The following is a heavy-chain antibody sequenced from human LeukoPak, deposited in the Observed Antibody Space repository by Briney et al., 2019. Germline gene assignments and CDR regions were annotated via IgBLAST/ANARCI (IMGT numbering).Heavy chain of an antibody. CDR1: GFTFSSYW. CDR3: ARVRRYGDYLDYYYYMDV. D-gene: IGHD4-17*01. J-gene: IGHJ6*03. V-gene: IGHV3-7*01. Sequence: GGSLRLSCAASGFTFSSYWMSWVRQAPRKGTEWVANIKQDGSEKYYVDSVKGRFTISRDNAKNSLYLQMNSLRAEDTAVYYCARVRRYGDYLDYYYYMDVWGKGTTVTVSS. CDR2: IKQDGSEK.